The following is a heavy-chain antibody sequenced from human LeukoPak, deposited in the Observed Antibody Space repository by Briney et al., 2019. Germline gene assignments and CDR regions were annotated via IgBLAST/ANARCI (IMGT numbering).Heavy chain of an antibody. D-gene: IGHD2-8*02. CDR1: GYSFSTYW. Sequence: KTGESLKISCKGSGYSFSTYWIGWVRQMPGKGLEWMGLINAADSDTRYSPSFQGQVLISVDKSISTAYLQWGNLKATDTAFYYCARVPCTGGSCSRTFDYWGQGTLVTVSS. J-gene: IGHJ4*02. CDR3: ARVPCTGGSCSRTFDY. CDR2: INAADSDT. V-gene: IGHV5-51*01.